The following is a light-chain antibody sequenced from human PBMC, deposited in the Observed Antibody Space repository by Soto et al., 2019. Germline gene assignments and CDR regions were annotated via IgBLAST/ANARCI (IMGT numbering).Light chain of an antibody. CDR2: FAS. V-gene: IGKV1D-16*01. CDR1: QDIGSH. CDR3: QQFRSFPIT. J-gene: IGKJ1*01. Sequence: DIQITQSPSSLSASVGDRVTITCRASQDIGSHLAWYQQKPEKAPKSLIYFASTLQSGVPSRFSASGSGTDFTLTISSLQPEDFATYYCQQFRSFPITFGQGTKVDIK.